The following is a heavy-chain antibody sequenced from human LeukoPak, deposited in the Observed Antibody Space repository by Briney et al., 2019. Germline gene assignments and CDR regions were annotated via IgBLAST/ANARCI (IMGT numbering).Heavy chain of an antibody. CDR3: AKGYSSWYYFDY. CDR1: GFTFSSYA. D-gene: IGHD6-13*01. Sequence: GGSLRLSCAASGFTFSSYAMSWVRQAPGKGLEWVSAINGSGSSTYYADSVKGRFTISRDNSRNTLYLQMNSLRAEDTAVYYCAKGYSSWYYFDYWGQGTLVTVSS. J-gene: IGHJ4*02. V-gene: IGHV3-23*01. CDR2: INGSGSST.